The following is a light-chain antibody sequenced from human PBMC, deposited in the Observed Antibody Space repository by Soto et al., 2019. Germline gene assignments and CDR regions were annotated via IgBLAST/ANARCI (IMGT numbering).Light chain of an antibody. V-gene: IGKV1-39*01. CDR3: KQTYNTPRT. Sequence: DIQITQSPSSLSGFVGETVTTTSRASQSISSYLNWYQQKPGKAPKLLIYAASSLQSGVPSRFSGSGSGTDFTLTITSLQTEDFAAYYCKQTYNTPRTFGQGTKVDIK. J-gene: IGKJ1*01. CDR2: AAS. CDR1: QSISSY.